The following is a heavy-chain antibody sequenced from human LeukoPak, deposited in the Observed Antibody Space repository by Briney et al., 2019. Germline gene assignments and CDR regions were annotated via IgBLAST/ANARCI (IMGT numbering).Heavy chain of an antibody. CDR2: ISSSGSI. CDR3: ARGARYYSAVEV. CDR1: GFSFTPYS. J-gene: IGHJ6*02. Sequence: GGSLRLSCGVSGFSFTPYSMNWVRQAPGKGLEWISYISSSGSINADSVKGRFTVSRDNAKNSLNLEMNSLRVEDTALYYCARGARYYSAVEVWGQGTAVTVSS. V-gene: IGHV3-48*04.